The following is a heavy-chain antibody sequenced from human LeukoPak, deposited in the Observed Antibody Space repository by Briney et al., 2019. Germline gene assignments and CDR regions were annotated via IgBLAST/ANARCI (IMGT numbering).Heavy chain of an antibody. Sequence: GGSLRLSWAASGFTFSSYAMSWVRQAPGKGLEWVSAISGSGGSTYYADSVKGRFTISRDNSKNTLYLQMNSLRAEDTGIYYCAKGGHYSFFDYWGQGTLVTVSS. CDR2: ISGSGGST. CDR3: AKGGHYSFFDY. V-gene: IGHV3-23*01. CDR1: GFTFSSYA. J-gene: IGHJ4*02. D-gene: IGHD4-11*01.